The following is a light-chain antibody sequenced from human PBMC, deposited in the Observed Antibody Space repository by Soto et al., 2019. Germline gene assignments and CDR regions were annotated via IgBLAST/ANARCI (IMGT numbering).Light chain of an antibody. CDR2: ASS. V-gene: IGKV3D-15*01. J-gene: IGKJ5*01. CDR3: QQRNTWPPIT. CDR1: QSVTAS. Sequence: EIVMTLSLATLSVSPGERATLYFRASQSVTASLAWYQQKPGQAPRLLFYASSTRAPGLPARFTASGSGTEFTLTISSLEPEDFALYYCQQRNTWPPITFGQGTRLEI.